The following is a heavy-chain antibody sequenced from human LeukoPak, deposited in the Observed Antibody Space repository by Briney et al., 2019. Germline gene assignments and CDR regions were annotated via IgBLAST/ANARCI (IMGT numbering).Heavy chain of an antibody. CDR1: GGSISSSSYY. Sequence: PSETLSLTCTVSGGSISSSSYYWGWLRQPPGKGLEWIGSIYYSGSTYYNPSLKSRVTISVDTSNNQFSLKLSSVTAADTAVYYCASLRNPGYSSTWTPLDYWGQGTLGTVSS. J-gene: IGHJ4*02. CDR2: IYYSGST. D-gene: IGHD6-13*01. CDR3: ASLRNPGYSSTWTPLDY. V-gene: IGHV4-39*01.